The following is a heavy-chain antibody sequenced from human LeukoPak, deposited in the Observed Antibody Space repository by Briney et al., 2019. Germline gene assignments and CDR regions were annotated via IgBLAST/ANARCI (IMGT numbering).Heavy chain of an antibody. CDR2: IYYSGST. D-gene: IGHD3-22*01. CDR3: ARVRRRNYDNSGWAYYYYYMDV. CDR1: GGSISSYY. Sequence: SETLSLTCTVSGGSISSYYWSWIRQPPGKGLEWIGYIYYSGSTNYNPSLKSRVTISVDTSKNQFSLKLSSVTAADTAVYYCARVRRRNYDNSGWAYYYYYMDVWGKGTTVTVSS. J-gene: IGHJ6*03. V-gene: IGHV4-59*01.